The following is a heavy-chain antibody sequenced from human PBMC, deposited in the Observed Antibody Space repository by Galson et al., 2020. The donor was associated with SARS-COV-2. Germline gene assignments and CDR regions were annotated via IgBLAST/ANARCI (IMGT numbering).Heavy chain of an antibody. CDR1: GYTLTELS. Sequence: ASVKVSCKVSGYTLTELSMHWVRQAPGKGLEWMGGFDPEDGETIYAQKFQGRVTMTEDTSTDTAYMELSSLRSEDTAVYYCATASVLRFLEWSYYYYYGMDVCGQGTTVTVSS. V-gene: IGHV1-24*01. J-gene: IGHJ6*02. D-gene: IGHD3-3*01. CDR2: FDPEDGET. CDR3: ATASVLRFLEWSYYYYYGMDV.